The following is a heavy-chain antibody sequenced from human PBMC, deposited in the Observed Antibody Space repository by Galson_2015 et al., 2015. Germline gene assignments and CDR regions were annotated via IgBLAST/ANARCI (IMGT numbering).Heavy chain of an antibody. J-gene: IGHJ4*02. V-gene: IGHV3-23*01. CDR3: AKGGERDGYYFDY. D-gene: IGHD5-24*01. Sequence: SLRLSCAASGFTFRSSAMTWVRQAPGKGLEWVSTISGHADSTYYADSVKGRFTISRDNSKSTLYLQMNSLRAEDTAVYYCAKGGERDGYYFDYWGQGTLVTVSS. CDR1: GFTFRSSA. CDR2: ISGHADST.